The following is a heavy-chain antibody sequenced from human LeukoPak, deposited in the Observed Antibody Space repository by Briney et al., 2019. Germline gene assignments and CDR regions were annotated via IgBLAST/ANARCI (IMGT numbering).Heavy chain of an antibody. CDR2: MNTNSGNT. V-gene: IGHV1-8*01. J-gene: IGHJ4*02. CDR3: ARADIVGAIDY. CDR1: GYTFTSSD. D-gene: IGHD1-26*01. Sequence: ASVKVSCTASGYTFTSSDINWVRQATGQGLEWMGWMNTNSGNTGYAQKFPGRVTMTRNTSISTAYMELSSLRSEDTAVYYCARADIVGAIDYWGQGTLVTVSS.